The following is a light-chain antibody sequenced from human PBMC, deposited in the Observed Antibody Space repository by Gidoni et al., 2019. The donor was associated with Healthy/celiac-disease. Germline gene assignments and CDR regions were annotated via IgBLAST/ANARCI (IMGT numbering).Light chain of an antibody. CDR1: SSDVGGYNY. J-gene: IGLJ3*02. Sequence: QSALTQPASVSGSPGQSIPISCTGTSSDVGGYNYVSWYQQHPGKAPKLMFYDVSNRPSGVSNRFSGSKSGNTASLTISGLQAEDEADYYCSSYTSSSTRVFGGGTKLTVL. V-gene: IGLV2-14*03. CDR3: SSYTSSSTRV. CDR2: DVS.